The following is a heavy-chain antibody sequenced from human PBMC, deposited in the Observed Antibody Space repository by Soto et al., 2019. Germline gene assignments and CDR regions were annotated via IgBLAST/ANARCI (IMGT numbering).Heavy chain of an antibody. CDR1: GGYISSSTYY. V-gene: IGHV4-39*01. CDR3: VRRHGLTIDAYY. Sequence: SETLSLTCTVSGGYISSSTYYWGWMRQPPGKGPEWIASFFYGGKNYYNPSLKSRVTISVDTSKNQFSLKLTSVTAADTAVYYCVRRHGLTIDAYYWGQGTLVTVSS. J-gene: IGHJ4*02. D-gene: IGHD3-10*01. CDR2: FFYGGKN.